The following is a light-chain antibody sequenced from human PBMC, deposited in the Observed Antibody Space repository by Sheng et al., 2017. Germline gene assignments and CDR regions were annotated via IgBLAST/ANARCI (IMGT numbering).Light chain of an antibody. CDR3: LQALRAPNN. Sequence: DIVVTQSPLSLTVTPGEPASISCRFSQSLLYSNGYNYVDWYLQKPGQSPQLLIYLGSTRASGVPERFSGSGSGTDFTLQISRVEAEDVGVYYCLQALRAPNNFGQGTILEIK. CDR2: LGS. J-gene: IGKJ2*01. CDR1: QSLLYSNGYNY. V-gene: IGKV2-28*01.